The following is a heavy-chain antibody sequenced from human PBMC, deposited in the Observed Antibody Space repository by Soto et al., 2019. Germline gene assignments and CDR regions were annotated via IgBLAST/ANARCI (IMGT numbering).Heavy chain of an antibody. V-gene: IGHV1-18*01. CDR1: GYTFSRYG. CDR2: ISAYNGDT. J-gene: IGHJ6*02. CDR3: AKNGQPPYYYYGMDV. Sequence: QGQLVQSGPEVKKPGASVKVSCKASGYTFSRYGISWVRQAPGQGLEWMGWISAYNGDTKYAQKVQGRVTMTIDTSTSTAYMELRSLTSDDTAIYYCAKNGQPPYYYYGMDVWGQGTTVTVSS. D-gene: IGHD2-8*01.